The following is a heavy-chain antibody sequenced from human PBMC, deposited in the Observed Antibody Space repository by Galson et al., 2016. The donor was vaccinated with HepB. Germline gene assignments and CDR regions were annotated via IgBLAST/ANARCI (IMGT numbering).Heavy chain of an antibody. J-gene: IGHJ3*02. CDR2: ISYDGSKK. V-gene: IGHV3-30-3*01. D-gene: IGHD3-22*01. CDR3: ARESARTFYYDSSGYRWAFDI. CDR1: GFTFSCYA. Sequence: SLRLSCAASGFTFSCYAMHWVRQAPGKGPEWVAGISYDGSKKYYADSVQGRFTISRDNSKNTLYLQMNSLRVEDTAMYYCARESARTFYYDSSGYRWAFDIWGQGTMVTVSS.